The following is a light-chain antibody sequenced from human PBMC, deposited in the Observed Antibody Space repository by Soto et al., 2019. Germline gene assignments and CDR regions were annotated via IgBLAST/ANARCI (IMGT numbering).Light chain of an antibody. CDR3: QQYYISPFT. CDR1: QSVSSSH. V-gene: IGKV3-20*01. J-gene: IGKJ3*01. CDR2: STS. Sequence: EIVLTQSPGTLSLSPGERATLSCRASQSVSSSHLAWYQQKPGQAPRLPIYSTSSRATGIPDRFSGSGSGADFTLTISRLEPEDFAVYYCQQYYISPFTFGPGTKVDIK.